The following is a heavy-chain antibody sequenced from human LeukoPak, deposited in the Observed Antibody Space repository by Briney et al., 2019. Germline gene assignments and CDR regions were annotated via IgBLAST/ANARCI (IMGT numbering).Heavy chain of an antibody. CDR3: ARGHHYGSGSSQDY. V-gene: IGHV3-23*01. D-gene: IGHD3-10*01. Sequence: GGSLRLSCTASGFTFSNYAMSWVRQAPGKGLEWVSGISGTGFNTFYADSVKGRITISRDNTKNTLYLQMNSLRAEDTAVYYCARGHHYGSGSSQDYWGQGTLVTVSS. J-gene: IGHJ4*02. CDR2: ISGTGFNT. CDR1: GFTFSNYA.